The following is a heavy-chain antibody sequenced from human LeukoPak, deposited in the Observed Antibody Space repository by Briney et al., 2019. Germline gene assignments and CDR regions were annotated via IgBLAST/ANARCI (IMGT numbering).Heavy chain of an antibody. D-gene: IGHD5-24*01. Sequence: ASVKVSCKASGYTFTGHYVHWVRQAPGQGLEWMGWINPNSGGTYYAQKFQGRVTMTRDTSISTAHMELSRLTSDDTAVYYCARGAQEMAESTPLDYWGQGTLLTVSS. V-gene: IGHV1-2*02. CDR2: INPNSGGT. CDR3: ARGAQEMAESTPLDY. CDR1: GYTFTGHY. J-gene: IGHJ4*02.